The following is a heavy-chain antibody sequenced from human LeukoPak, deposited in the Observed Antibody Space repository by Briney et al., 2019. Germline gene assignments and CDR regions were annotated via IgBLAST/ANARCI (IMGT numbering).Heavy chain of an antibody. J-gene: IGHJ6*03. CDR3: AKDYSSGSSYYYMDV. CDR2: IWYDGSNK. CDR1: GFTFSSYG. V-gene: IGHV3-33*06. Sequence: PGGSLRLSCAASGFTFSSYGMHWVRQAPGKGLEWVAVIWYDGSNKYYADSVKGRFTISRDNSKNTLYLQMNSLRAEDTAVYYCAKDYSSGSSYYYMDVWGKGTTVTVSS. D-gene: IGHD3-10*01.